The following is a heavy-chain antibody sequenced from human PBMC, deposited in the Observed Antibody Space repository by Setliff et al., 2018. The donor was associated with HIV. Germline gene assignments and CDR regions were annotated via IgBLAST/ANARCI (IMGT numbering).Heavy chain of an antibody. CDR2: VDPEDGDT. CDR3: ARARYYDYIWGSYPHFDY. D-gene: IGHD3-16*02. CDR1: GFIFGDYY. Sequence: ASVKVSCKGSGFIFGDYYRIGVQLAPGKGLEWMGRVDPEDGDTVYAQRFQGRVTMTEAAATDTVYLNMRCLRPEDTAVYYCARARYYDYIWGSYPHFDYWGQGTLVTVSS. J-gene: IGHJ4*02. V-gene: IGHV1-69-2*01.